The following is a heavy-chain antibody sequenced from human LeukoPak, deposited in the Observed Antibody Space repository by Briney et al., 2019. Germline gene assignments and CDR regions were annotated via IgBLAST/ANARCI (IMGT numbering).Heavy chain of an antibody. D-gene: IGHD3-10*01. J-gene: IGHJ3*02. Sequence: PSETLSLTCTVSGGSISNYYRNWIRQPAGKGLEWIGRIDTSWSTNYNPSLKSRVTMSVDTSKNQFSLKVTSVTAADTAVYYCARVCGSATNYRLCGFDIWGQGTVVTVSS. CDR3: ARVCGSATNYRLCGFDI. V-gene: IGHV4-4*07. CDR2: IDTSWST. CDR1: GGSISNYY.